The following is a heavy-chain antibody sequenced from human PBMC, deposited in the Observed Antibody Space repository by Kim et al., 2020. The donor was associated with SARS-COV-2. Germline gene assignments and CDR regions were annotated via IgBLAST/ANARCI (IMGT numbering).Heavy chain of an antibody. CDR2: IYYSGST. J-gene: IGHJ6*02. Sequence: SETLSLTCTVSGGSISSGGYYWSWIRQHPGKGLEWIGYIYYSGSTYYNPSLKSRVTISVDTSKNQFSLKLSSVTAADTAVYYCARSPYYDILTGYYEPQIYYYSGMDVWGQGTTVTVSS. V-gene: IGHV4-31*03. CDR3: ARSPYYDILTGYYEPQIYYYSGMDV. D-gene: IGHD3-9*01. CDR1: GGSISSGGYY.